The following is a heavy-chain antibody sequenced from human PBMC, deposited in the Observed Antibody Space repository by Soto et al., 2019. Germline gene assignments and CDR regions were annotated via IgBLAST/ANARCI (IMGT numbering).Heavy chain of an antibody. V-gene: IGHV1-69*01. D-gene: IGHD2-2*01. CDR1: GGTFSSYA. Sequence: QVQLVQSGAEVKKPGSSVKVSCKASGGTFSSYAISWVRQAPEQGLEWMGGIIPIFGTANYAQKFQGRVTITADESTSTAYMELSSLRSEDTAVYYCARGRYCSSTSCYLYYFYYGMDVWGQGTTVTVSS. J-gene: IGHJ6*02. CDR2: IIPIFGTA. CDR3: ARGRYCSSTSCYLYYFYYGMDV.